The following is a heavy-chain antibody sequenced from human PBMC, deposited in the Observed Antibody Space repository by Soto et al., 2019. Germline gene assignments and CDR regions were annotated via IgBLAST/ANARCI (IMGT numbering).Heavy chain of an antibody. V-gene: IGHV3-48*03. J-gene: IGHJ4*02. CDR3: VGDTMRASAAASLDY. CDR1: GFTFSTYE. Sequence: GSLRLSCAASGFTFSTYEFNWVRQAPGRGLEWISYISVSGNIIKYADSVKGRFTISRDNAENSLHLHMSSLRVDDTAVYFCVGDTMRASAAASLDYWGQGTQVTVSS. D-gene: IGHD6-13*01. CDR2: ISVSGNII.